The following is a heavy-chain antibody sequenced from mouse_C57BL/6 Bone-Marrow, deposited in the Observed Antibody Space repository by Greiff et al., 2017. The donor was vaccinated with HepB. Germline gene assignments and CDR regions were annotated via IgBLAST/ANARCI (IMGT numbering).Heavy chain of an antibody. D-gene: IGHD1-1*01. V-gene: IGHV1-52*01. CDR3: ARDYYYGNAMDY. CDR1: GYTFTSYW. J-gene: IGHJ4*01. Sequence: QVQLQQPGAELVRPGSSVKLSCKASGYTFTSYWMHWVKQRPIQGLEWIGNIDPSDSETHYNQKFKDKATLTVDKSSSTAYMQLSSLTSEDSAVYYCARDYYYGNAMDYGGQGTSVTVSS. CDR2: IDPSDSET.